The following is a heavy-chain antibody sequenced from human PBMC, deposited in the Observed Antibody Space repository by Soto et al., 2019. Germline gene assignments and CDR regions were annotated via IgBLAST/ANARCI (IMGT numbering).Heavy chain of an antibody. CDR2: LSSSGGST. CDR1: GFTFSTYA. CDR3: AKSALQLWLKGGDAFDV. V-gene: IGHV3-23*01. Sequence: EVQLLESGGGLVQPGGSLRLSCAASGFTFSTYAMSWVRQAPGKGLEWVSALSSSGGSTYYADSVKGRFTISRDNSKNTLYVQMNSLRAEDTAVYYCAKSALQLWLKGGDAFDVWGQGTMVTVSS. J-gene: IGHJ3*01. D-gene: IGHD5-18*01.